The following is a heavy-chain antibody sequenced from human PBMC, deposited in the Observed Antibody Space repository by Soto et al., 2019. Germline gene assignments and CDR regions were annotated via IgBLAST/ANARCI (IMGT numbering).Heavy chain of an antibody. CDR3: ERLDEYYHYMDV. CDR1: GGSISSYY. V-gene: IGHV4-59*08. Sequence: SETLSLTCTVSGGSISSYYWTWIRQPPGKGLEWIGYIYYSGSTNYNPSLKSRVTISVATSKTQFSLKLSSVTAADTAVYYCERLDEYYHYMDVWGKGNTVTVSS. J-gene: IGHJ6*03. CDR2: IYYSGST. D-gene: IGHD6-6*01.